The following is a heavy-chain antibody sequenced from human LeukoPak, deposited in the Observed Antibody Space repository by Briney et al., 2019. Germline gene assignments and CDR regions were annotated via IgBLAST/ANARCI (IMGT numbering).Heavy chain of an antibody. J-gene: IGHJ4*02. CDR1: GHAFTGYY. V-gene: IGHV1-2*02. Sequence: ASVKVSFKASGHAFTGYYMHWVRQAPGQGLEWMGWMNPNSGDTTYAQKFQGRVTMTRDTSISTAYMELSRLRSDDTAVYYCARVADYSPGLTNVPYWGQGTLVTVSS. CDR3: ARVADYSPGLTNVPY. D-gene: IGHD1-26*01. CDR2: MNPNSGDT.